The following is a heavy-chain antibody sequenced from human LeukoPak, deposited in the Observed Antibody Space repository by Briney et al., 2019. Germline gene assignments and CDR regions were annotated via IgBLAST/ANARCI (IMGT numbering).Heavy chain of an antibody. Sequence: GGSLRLSCAASGFTFSSYGMHWVRQAPGKGLEWVAFIRYDGSNKYYADSVKGRFTISRDNSKNTLYLQMNSLRAEDTAVYYCAKLPLLYGSSGYFDYWGQGTLVTVSS. CDR3: AKLPLLYGSSGYFDY. CDR1: GFTFSSYG. J-gene: IGHJ4*02. D-gene: IGHD3-22*01. V-gene: IGHV3-30*02. CDR2: IRYDGSNK.